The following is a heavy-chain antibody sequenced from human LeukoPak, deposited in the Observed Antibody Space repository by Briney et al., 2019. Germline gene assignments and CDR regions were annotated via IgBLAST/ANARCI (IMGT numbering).Heavy chain of an antibody. CDR2: IYPGDSDT. D-gene: IGHD3-22*01. V-gene: IGHV5-51*01. J-gene: IGHJ6*02. CDR3: ARRSYYYDSSGSWPV. Sequence: GESLKISCKGSGYSFTSYWIGWVRQMPGKGLEWMGIIYPGDSDTRYSPSFQGRVTISADKSISTAYLQWSSLRASDTAMYYCARRSYYYDSSGSWPVWGQGTTVTVSS. CDR1: GYSFTSYW.